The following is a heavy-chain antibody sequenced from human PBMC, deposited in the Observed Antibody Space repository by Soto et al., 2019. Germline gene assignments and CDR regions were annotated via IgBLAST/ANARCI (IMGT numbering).Heavy chain of an antibody. CDR3: ARDAPRCSGGSCFDL. CDR1: GFTFSSYS. CDR2: INSSSTTI. Sequence: EVQLVESGGGLVQPGGSLRLSCAASGFTFSSYSMNWVRQAPGKGLEWVSYINSSSTTIYYADSVKGRFTISRDNAKNSLYLQMNSLRDEDTAVYYCARDAPRCSGGSCFDLWGQGTLVTVSS. D-gene: IGHD2-15*01. J-gene: IGHJ5*02. V-gene: IGHV3-48*02.